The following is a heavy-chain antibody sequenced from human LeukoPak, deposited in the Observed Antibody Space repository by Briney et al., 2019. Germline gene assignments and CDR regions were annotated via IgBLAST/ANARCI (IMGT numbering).Heavy chain of an antibody. CDR1: GASISSGAYY. V-gene: IGHV4-30-2*01. J-gene: IGHJ4*02. Sequence: SETLSLTCTVSGASISSGAYYCTWIRQPPGKGLEWIGYIYHSGTTYYNPSLKRRVTISVGKSKSQFSLKLTSVTAADTAVYYCARDSRPYSNEYWGQGTLVTVSS. CDR3: ARDSRPYSNEY. D-gene: IGHD6-13*01. CDR2: IYHSGTT.